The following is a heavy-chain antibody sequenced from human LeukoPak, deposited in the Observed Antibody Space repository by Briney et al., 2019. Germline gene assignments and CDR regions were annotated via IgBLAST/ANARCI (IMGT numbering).Heavy chain of an antibody. CDR2: IIPIFGTA. V-gene: IGHV1-69*13. Sequence: GASVKVSCKASGRTLSSYAISRVRRAPGQWLEWMGGIIPIFGTANYAQKFQGRVTITADESTSTAYMELSSLRSEDTAVYYCVVAYYYDSSGYPRLRYYYYGMDVWGQGTTVTVSS. CDR1: GRTLSSYA. CDR3: VVAYYYDSSGYPRLRYYYYGMDV. D-gene: IGHD3-22*01. J-gene: IGHJ6*02.